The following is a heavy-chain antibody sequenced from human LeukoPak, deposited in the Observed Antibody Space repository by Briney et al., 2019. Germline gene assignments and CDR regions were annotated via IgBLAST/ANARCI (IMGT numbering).Heavy chain of an antibody. CDR2: ICSGGSK. D-gene: IGHD6-13*01. V-gene: IGHV3-53*01. Sequence: AESLTLSCAASGFTLSSNYMSWVRQAPGKGLEWVEVICSGGSKYYADYVKGRFTISRDNSKNTLYLQMNSLGAEDTAVYYCAREGIAAAGRGYFDYWGQGTLVTVSS. CDR1: GFTLSSNY. J-gene: IGHJ4*02. CDR3: AREGIAAAGRGYFDY.